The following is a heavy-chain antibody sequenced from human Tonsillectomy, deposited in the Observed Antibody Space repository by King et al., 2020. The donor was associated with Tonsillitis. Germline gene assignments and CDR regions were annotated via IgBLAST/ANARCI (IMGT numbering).Heavy chain of an antibody. CDR1: EYSFSNYW. J-gene: IGHJ4*02. Sequence: QLVQSGAEVKKPGESLKISCKGFEYSFSNYWIGWVRQMPGRGLEWMWIIYPDDSDTRYSPSFQDQVIISADKSINTAYLQWSSLEASDTAMYYCARESRDGYNFDYWGQGTLVTVS. D-gene: IGHD5-24*01. CDR3: ARESRDGYNFDY. V-gene: IGHV5-51*03. CDR2: IYPDDSDT.